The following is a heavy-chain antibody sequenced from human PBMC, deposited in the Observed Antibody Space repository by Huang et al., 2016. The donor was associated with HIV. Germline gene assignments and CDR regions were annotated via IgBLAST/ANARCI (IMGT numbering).Heavy chain of an antibody. V-gene: IGHV4-34*01. CDR3: ARGSAADDRLLFRFDY. J-gene: IGHJ4*02. CDR1: GGSFSDYS. D-gene: IGHD3-22*01. Sequence: PSETLSLTCAVYGGSFSDYSWTWLRQPPGKGLQWIGKSNHSGSTSYNPPLKRRVTISVDTSKHQFTLKVTSVTAADAAVYYCARGSAADDRLLFRFDYWGQGTLVTVSS. CDR2: SNHSGST.